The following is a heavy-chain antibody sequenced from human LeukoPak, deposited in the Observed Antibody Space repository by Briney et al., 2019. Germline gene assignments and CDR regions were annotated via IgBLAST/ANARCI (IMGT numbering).Heavy chain of an antibody. CDR1: GFTFSSYA. CDR3: AKDNDDLGYCSGGSCYSDY. CDR2: ISGSGGST. D-gene: IGHD2-15*01. J-gene: IGHJ4*02. Sequence: GGSLRLSCAASGFTFSSYAMSWVRQAPGKGLEWVSGISGSGGSTYYADSVKGRFTISRDNSKNTLYLQMNSLRAEDTAVYYCAKDNDDLGYCSGGSCYSDYWGQGTLVTVSS. V-gene: IGHV3-23*01.